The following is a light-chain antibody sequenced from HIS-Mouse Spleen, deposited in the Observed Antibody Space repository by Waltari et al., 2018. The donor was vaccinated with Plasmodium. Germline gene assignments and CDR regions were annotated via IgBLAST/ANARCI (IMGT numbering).Light chain of an antibody. V-gene: IGLV3-10*01. CDR2: EDS. CDR1: ALPKKY. CDR3: YSTDSSGNHRV. J-gene: IGLJ3*02. Sequence: SYELTQPPSVSVSPGQTARITCSGDALPKKYAYWYQQKSGQAPVLVIYEDSKRPSGIPERCSGSSSGTMPTLTISGAQVEDEADYYCYSTDSSGNHRVFGGGTKLTVL.